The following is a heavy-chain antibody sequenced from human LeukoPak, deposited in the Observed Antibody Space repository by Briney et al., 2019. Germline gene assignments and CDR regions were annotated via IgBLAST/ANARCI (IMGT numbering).Heavy chain of an antibody. D-gene: IGHD2-21*02. Sequence: SETLSLTCTVSGGSISSDYWNWIRQPAGKGLEWIGRIHTSGYTNYNPSLKSRISIPMDRSKNQFSLRLRSVTAADTAVYFCASSHCGGDCFSSVVFDFWGHGTMVTVSS. V-gene: IGHV4-4*07. J-gene: IGHJ3*01. CDR1: GGSISSDY. CDR2: IHTSGYT. CDR3: ASSHCGGDCFSSVVFDF.